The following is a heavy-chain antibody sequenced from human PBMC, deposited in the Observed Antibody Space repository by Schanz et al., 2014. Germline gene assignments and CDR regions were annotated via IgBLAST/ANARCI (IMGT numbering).Heavy chain of an antibody. D-gene: IGHD2-2*01. CDR1: GGSFSGYY. CDR3: ARLYCSTPGCYVSPNGFAKDY. CDR2: INQSGDT. Sequence: QVQLQESGPGVVKPSETLSLTCAVSGGSFSGYYWSWIRQPPDTGLEWIGEINQSGDTNYNPSLKSRDTISVDPSNNQFSLKLRSVTAADTAVYYCARLYCSTPGCYVSPNGFAKDYWGQGTLVTVSS. J-gene: IGHJ4*02. V-gene: IGHV4-34*01.